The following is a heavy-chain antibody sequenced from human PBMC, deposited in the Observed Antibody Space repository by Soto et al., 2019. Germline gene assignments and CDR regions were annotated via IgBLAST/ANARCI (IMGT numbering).Heavy chain of an antibody. CDR1: GFTFSSYA. Sequence: GGSLRLSCAASGFTFSSYAMSWVRQAPGKGLEWVSAISGSGGSTYYADSVKGRFTISRDNSKNTLYLQMNSLRAEDTAVYYCAKSEPEYYYDSSFGFDPWGQGTLVTVSS. CDR3: AKSEPEYYYDSSFGFDP. D-gene: IGHD3-22*01. V-gene: IGHV3-23*01. J-gene: IGHJ5*01. CDR2: ISGSGGST.